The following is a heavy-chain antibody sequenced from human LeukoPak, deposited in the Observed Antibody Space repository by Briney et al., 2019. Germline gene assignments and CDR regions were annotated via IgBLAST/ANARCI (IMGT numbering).Heavy chain of an antibody. CDR1: GFTFSSYG. Sequence: GGSLRLSCAASGFTFSSYGMHWVRQAPGKGLEWVAVISYDGSNKYYADSVKGRFTISRDNAKNSLYLQMNSLRAEDTAVYYCARDKEDCSGGSCYLTFDYWGQGTLVTVSS. CDR2: ISYDGSNK. CDR3: ARDKEDCSGGSCYLTFDY. J-gene: IGHJ4*02. V-gene: IGHV3-30*03. D-gene: IGHD2-15*01.